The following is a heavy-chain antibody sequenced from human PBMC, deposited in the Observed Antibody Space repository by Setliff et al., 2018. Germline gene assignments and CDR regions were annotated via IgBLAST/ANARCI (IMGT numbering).Heavy chain of an antibody. V-gene: IGHV4-61*09. CDR1: GGSITSGSNY. D-gene: IGHD3-3*01. CDR2: IDPSGNT. Sequence: SETLSLTCTVSGGSITSGSNYWSWIRQPAGRGLEWMGHIDPSGNTNYHPSLRSRVTISRDTSKNQFSLKLNSVTAADTAMYYCASGGAGFFTSGRWGQGTLVTVSS. CDR3: ASGGAGFFTSGR. J-gene: IGHJ4*02.